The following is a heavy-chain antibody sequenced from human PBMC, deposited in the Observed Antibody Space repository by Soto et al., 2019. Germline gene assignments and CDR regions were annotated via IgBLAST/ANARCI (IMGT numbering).Heavy chain of an antibody. CDR2: IKSKTDGGTT. CDR1: GFTFSNAW. CDR3: IVRYPYYFDY. J-gene: IGHJ4*02. D-gene: IGHD2-21*01. Sequence: EVQLVESGGGLVKPGGSLRLSCAASGFTFSNAWMNWVRQAPGKGLEWVGRIKSKTDGGTTDYAAPVKGRFTISRDDSKNTLYLQMNSLNTEDTAGYYCIVRYPYYFDYWGQGTLVTVSS. V-gene: IGHV3-15*07.